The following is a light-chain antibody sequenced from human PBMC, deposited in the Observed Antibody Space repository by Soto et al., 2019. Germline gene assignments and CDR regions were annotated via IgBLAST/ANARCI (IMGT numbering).Light chain of an antibody. J-gene: IGKJ1*01. CDR1: QSVSSSY. CDR2: GAS. CDR3: QQYGSSPEWT. V-gene: IGKV3-20*01. Sequence: EIGLTQSPGTLSLSPGERATLSCRASQSVSSSYLAWYQQKPGQAPRLLIYGASSRATGIPDRFSGSGSGTDFTLTISRLEPEDFAVYYCQQYGSSPEWTFGQGPKVDIK.